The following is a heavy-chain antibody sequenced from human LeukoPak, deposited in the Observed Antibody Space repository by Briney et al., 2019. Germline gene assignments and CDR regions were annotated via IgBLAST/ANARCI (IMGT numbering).Heavy chain of an antibody. V-gene: IGHV4-59*08. CDR2: IYYSGGT. D-gene: IGHD4-11*01. CDR1: GGSISSSY. J-gene: IGHJ4*02. Sequence: SETLSLTCTVSGGSISSSYWSWIRQPPGKGLEWIGYIYYSGGTNYNPSLKSRVTVSVDTSKNQFSLKLNSATAADTAVYYCARQGPLTTAVTTRTNPFDYWGQGTLVTVSS. CDR3: ARQGPLTTAVTTRTNPFDY.